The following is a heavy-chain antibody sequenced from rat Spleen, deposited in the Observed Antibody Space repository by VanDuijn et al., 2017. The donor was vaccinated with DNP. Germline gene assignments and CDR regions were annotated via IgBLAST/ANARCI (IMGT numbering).Heavy chain of an antibody. V-gene: IGHV5S10*01. D-gene: IGHD4-3*01. CDR2: IIYDGSRT. Sequence: EVQLVESGGGLVQPGRSLKLSCAASGFTFNDYNMVWVRQAPKKGLKWVATIIYDGSRTYYRDSVKGRFTISRDNAKSTLYLQMDSLRSEETATYYCARHMDSGPYYAMDAWGQGTSVTVSS. J-gene: IGHJ4*01. CDR3: ARHMDSGPYYAMDA. CDR1: GFTFNDYN.